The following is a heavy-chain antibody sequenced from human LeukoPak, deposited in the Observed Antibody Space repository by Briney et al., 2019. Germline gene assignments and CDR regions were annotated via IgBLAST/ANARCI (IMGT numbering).Heavy chain of an antibody. CDR1: GGSFSGYY. V-gene: IGHV4-34*01. Sequence: SETLSLTCAVYGGSFSGYYWSWIRQPPGKGLEWIGEINHSGTTNYNPSLKSRVTISVDTSKNHFSLKLSPVTAPDTAVYYRARGDSSGYYFPHFDYWGQGTLVTVSS. CDR2: INHSGTT. D-gene: IGHD3-22*01. CDR3: ARGDSSGYYFPHFDY. J-gene: IGHJ4*02.